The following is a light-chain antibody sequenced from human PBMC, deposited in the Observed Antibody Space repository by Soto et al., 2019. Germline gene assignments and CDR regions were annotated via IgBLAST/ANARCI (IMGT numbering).Light chain of an antibody. V-gene: IGKV1-39*01. CDR2: AAS. CDR1: QSISKY. J-gene: IGKJ2*01. Sequence: IQMTQSPSSLSASVGDRVNITCRARQSISKYLNWYQQKPGQAPKLLIYAASTWQSGVPSRFSGSGSGTDFTLPISSLQPEDFATYYCQQSYSTPPYTFGQGTKLEIK. CDR3: QQSYSTPPYT.